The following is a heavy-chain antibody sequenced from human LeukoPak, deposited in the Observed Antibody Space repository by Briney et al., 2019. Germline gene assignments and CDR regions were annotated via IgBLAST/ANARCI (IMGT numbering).Heavy chain of an antibody. J-gene: IGHJ4*02. Sequence: GGSLRLSCAASGFTVSSNYMSWVRQAPGKGLEWVSVIYGGGSTYYADSVKGRFTISRDNSKNTLYLQMNSLRAEDTAVYYCAREGIAAAFDYWGQGTLVTVSS. CDR2: IYGGGST. CDR3: AREGIAAAFDY. D-gene: IGHD6-13*01. CDR1: GFTVSSNY. V-gene: IGHV3-53*01.